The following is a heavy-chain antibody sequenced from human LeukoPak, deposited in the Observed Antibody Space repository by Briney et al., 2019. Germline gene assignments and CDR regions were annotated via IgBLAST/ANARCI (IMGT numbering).Heavy chain of an antibody. CDR1: GFIVSTNY. J-gene: IGHJ6*04. CDR2: ISSSGSTI. D-gene: IGHD3-10*02. V-gene: IGHV3-11*04. Sequence: GGSLRLSCAASGFIVSTNYMSWGRQAPGKGLEWVSYISSSGSTIYYADSVKGRFTISRDNAKNSLYLQMNSLRAEDTAVYYCAELGITMIGGVWGKGTTVTISS. CDR3: AELGITMIGGV.